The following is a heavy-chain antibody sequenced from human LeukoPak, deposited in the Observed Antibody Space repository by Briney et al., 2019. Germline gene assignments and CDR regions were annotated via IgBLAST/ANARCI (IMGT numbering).Heavy chain of an antibody. D-gene: IGHD1-1*01. J-gene: IGHJ6*02. Sequence: GGSLRLSCAASGFIFSGSAVYWVRQASGKGLEWVGRIRSKTNNYATAYAASVKGRFTFSRDDLKNTAYLQMNSLETDDTAVYYCASAWSDYYGIDVWGQGTTVTVSS. CDR1: GFIFSGSA. CDR2: IRSKTNNYAT. V-gene: IGHV3-73*01. CDR3: ASAWSDYYGIDV.